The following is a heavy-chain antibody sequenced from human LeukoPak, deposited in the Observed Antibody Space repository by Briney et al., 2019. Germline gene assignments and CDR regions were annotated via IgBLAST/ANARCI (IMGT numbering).Heavy chain of an antibody. D-gene: IGHD4-17*01. CDR1: GFTFSSYS. CDR2: ISSSSSTI. J-gene: IGHJ5*02. V-gene: IGHV3-48*04. CDR3: ARDFSGGDDYGDYRVDWFDP. Sequence: GGSLRLSCAASGFTFSSYSMNWVRQAPGKGLEGVSYISSSSSTIYYADSVKGRFTISRDNAKNSLYLQMNSLRAEDTAVYYCARDFSGGDDYGDYRVDWFDPWGQGTLVTVSS.